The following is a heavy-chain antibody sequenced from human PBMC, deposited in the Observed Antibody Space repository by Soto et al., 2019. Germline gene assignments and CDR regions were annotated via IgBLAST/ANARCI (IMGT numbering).Heavy chain of an antibody. CDR2: ISYDGSNK. D-gene: IGHD6-6*01. J-gene: IGHJ4*02. CDR3: ATGAYTSSSGKLDY. CDR1: GFTFSSYG. Sequence: GGSLRLSCAASGFTFSSYGMHWVRQAPGKGLEWVAVISYDGSNKYYADSVKGRFTISRDNSKNTLYLQMNSLRAEDTAVYYCATGAYTSSSGKLDYWGQGTLVTVSS. V-gene: IGHV3-30*03.